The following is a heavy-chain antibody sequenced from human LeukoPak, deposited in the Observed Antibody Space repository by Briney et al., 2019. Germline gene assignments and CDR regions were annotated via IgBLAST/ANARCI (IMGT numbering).Heavy chain of an antibody. D-gene: IGHD3-22*01. CDR1: GFTFSSYE. CDR2: ISSSGSTI. CDR3: AKMPDSDYYDSSGYYYYFDY. J-gene: IGHJ4*02. Sequence: PGGSLRLSCAASGFTFSSYEMNWVRQAPGKGLEWVSYISSSGSTIYYADSVKGRFTISRDNSKNTLYLQMNSLRAEDTAVYYCAKMPDSDYYDSSGYYYYFDYWGQGTLVTVSS. V-gene: IGHV3-48*03.